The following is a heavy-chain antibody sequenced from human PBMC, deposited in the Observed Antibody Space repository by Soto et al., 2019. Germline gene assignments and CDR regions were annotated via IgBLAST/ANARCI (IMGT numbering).Heavy chain of an antibody. CDR1: GGSISSYY. CDR3: ARVIRAAATRFAFDI. J-gene: IGHJ3*02. CDR2: IYYSGST. Sequence: ASETLSLTCTVSGGSISSYYWSRIRQPPGKGLEWIGYIYYSGSTNYNPSLKSRVTISVDTSKNQFSLKLSSVTAADTAVYYCARVIRAAATRFAFDIWGQGTMVTVSS. V-gene: IGHV4-59*01. D-gene: IGHD6-25*01.